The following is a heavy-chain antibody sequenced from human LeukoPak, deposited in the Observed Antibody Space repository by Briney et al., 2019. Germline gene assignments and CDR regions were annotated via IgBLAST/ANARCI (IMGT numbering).Heavy chain of an antibody. CDR2: INPNSGGT. Sequence: ASVNVSCKASGYTFTGYYMHWLRQAPGQGLEGMGWINPNSGGTNYAQKFQGRVTMTRDTSISTAYMELSRLRSDDTAVYYCAREDCSGGSCHPDYWGQGTLVTVSS. J-gene: IGHJ4*02. CDR3: AREDCSGGSCHPDY. V-gene: IGHV1-2*02. D-gene: IGHD2-15*01. CDR1: GYTFTGYY.